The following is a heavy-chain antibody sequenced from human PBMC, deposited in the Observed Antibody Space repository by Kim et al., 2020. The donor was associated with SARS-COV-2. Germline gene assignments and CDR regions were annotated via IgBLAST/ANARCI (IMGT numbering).Heavy chain of an antibody. V-gene: IGHV5-10-1*01. CDR2: IDPSDSYT. J-gene: IGHJ4*02. Sequence: WVRQMPGKGLEWLGRIDPSDSYTNYRPSFHGHVTISADKSISTAYLQWSSLKASDTAMYYCARHPKTSGQWLVLGFDYWGQGTLVTVSS. CDR3: ARHPKTSGQWLVLGFDY. D-gene: IGHD6-19*01.